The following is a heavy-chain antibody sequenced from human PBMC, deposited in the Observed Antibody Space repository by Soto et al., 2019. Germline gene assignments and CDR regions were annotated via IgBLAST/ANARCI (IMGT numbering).Heavy chain of an antibody. CDR3: ARVGGVAARTFDY. CDR1: GGSINDFY. Sequence: SETLSLTCSVSGGSINDFYWSWIRQPPGKGLEWIGYIYYSGSTDYNPSLKGRVTISVDTSKNQFSLKLRSVTAADTAVYYCARVGGVAARTFDYWGQGTLVTVSS. D-gene: IGHD6-6*01. CDR2: IYYSGST. V-gene: IGHV4-59*01. J-gene: IGHJ4*02.